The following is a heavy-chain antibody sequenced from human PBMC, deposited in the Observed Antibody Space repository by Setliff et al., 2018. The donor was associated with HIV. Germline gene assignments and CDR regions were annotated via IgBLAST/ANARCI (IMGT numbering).Heavy chain of an antibody. CDR1: GFPFSSHG. J-gene: IGHJ5*02. Sequence: QPGGSLRLSCVPSGFPFSSHGMHWVRQAAGKGLEWIAFIQYDGNTKEYAESVWGRFTISRDNSKNTLFLQMNSLTVDDTAVYYCLTDERPGSGWGGSWGQGTLVTVSS. V-gene: IGHV3-30*02. CDR2: IQYDGNTK. D-gene: IGHD6-19*01. CDR3: LTDERPGSGWGGS.